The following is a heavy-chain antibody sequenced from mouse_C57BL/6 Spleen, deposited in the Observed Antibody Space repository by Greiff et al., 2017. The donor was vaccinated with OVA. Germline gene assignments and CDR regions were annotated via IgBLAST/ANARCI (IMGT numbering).Heavy chain of an antibody. V-gene: IGHV5-4*01. CDR3: ARGYYSNYDYAMDY. CDR2: ISDGGSYT. D-gene: IGHD2-5*01. Sequence: SLEWVATISDGGSYTYYPDNVKGRFTISRDNAKNNLYLQMSHLKSEDTAMYYCARGYYSNYDYAMDYWGQGTSVTVSS. J-gene: IGHJ4*01.